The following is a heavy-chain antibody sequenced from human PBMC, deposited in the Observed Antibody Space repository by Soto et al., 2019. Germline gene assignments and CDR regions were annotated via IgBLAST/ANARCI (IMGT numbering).Heavy chain of an antibody. CDR1: GFPFSSYS. CDR3: ARDSTYYDFWSGYYMYYFDY. CDR2: ISSSSSYI. J-gene: IGHJ4*02. Sequence: GGSLRLSCAASGFPFSSYSMNWVRQAPGKGLEWVSSISSSSSYIYYADSVKGRFTISRDNAKNSLYLQMNSLRAEDTAVYYCARDSTYYDFWSGYYMYYFDYWGQGTLVTVSS. V-gene: IGHV3-21*01. D-gene: IGHD3-3*01.